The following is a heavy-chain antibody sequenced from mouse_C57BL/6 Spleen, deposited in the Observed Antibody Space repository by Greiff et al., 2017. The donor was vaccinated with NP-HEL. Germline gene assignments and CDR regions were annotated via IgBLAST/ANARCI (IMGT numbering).Heavy chain of an antibody. Sequence: QVQLKQPGAELVKPGASVKLSCKASGYTFTSYWMHWVKQRPGQGLEWIGMIHPNSGSTNYNEKFKSKATLTVDKSSSTAYMQLSSLTSEDSAVYYCARGRTGNYFDYWGQGTTLTVSS. CDR1: GYTFTSYW. CDR2: IHPNSGST. CDR3: ARGRTGNYFDY. D-gene: IGHD4-1*01. V-gene: IGHV1-64*01. J-gene: IGHJ2*01.